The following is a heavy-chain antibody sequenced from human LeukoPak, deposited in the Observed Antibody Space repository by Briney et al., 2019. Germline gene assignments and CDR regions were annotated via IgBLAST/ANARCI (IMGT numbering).Heavy chain of an antibody. CDR2: INHSGST. CDR1: GGSFSGYY. Sequence: PSETLSLTCAVYGGSFSGYYWSWIRQPPGKGLEWIGEINHSGSTNYNPSLKSRVTISVDTSKNQFSLKLSSVTAADTAVYYCARDFAAAVDAFDIWGQGTMVTVSS. J-gene: IGHJ3*02. CDR3: ARDFAAAVDAFDI. V-gene: IGHV4-34*01. D-gene: IGHD6-13*01.